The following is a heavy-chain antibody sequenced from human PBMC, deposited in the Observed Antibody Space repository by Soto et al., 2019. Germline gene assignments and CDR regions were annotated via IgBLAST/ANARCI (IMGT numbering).Heavy chain of an antibody. CDR1: GFTFSDHY. CDR3: ARFSGRYTRVLDY. D-gene: IGHD1-26*01. CDR2: SRNKANSYST. Sequence: EVQLVESGGGLVQPGGSLRLSCAASGFTFSDHYMDWVRPAPGTGLEWVGRSRNKANSYSTEYAASVKGRFTISRDESKNSLYLQMNSLKTEDTAVYYCARFSGRYTRVLDYWGQGTLVTVSS. V-gene: IGHV3-72*01. J-gene: IGHJ4*02.